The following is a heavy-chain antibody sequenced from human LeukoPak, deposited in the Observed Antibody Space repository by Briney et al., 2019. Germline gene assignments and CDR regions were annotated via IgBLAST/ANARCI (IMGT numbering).Heavy chain of an antibody. CDR2: IWNNGNNR. V-gene: IGHV3-33*01. CDR1: GFIFSDYG. D-gene: IGHD3-22*01. Sequence: GRSLRLSCAASGFIFSDYGMRWVRQAPGKGLEWVAVIWNNGNNRYADSVRGRFTISRDDSKNTLYLQMDSLRAEDTAVYYCARDFRYYYDSSGCWGQGTLVTVSS. J-gene: IGHJ4*02. CDR3: ARDFRYYYDSSGC.